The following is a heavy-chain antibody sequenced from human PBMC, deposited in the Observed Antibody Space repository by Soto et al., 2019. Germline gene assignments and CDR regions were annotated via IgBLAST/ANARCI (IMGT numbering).Heavy chain of an antibody. CDR1: GFTFGSYW. V-gene: IGHV3-7*01. J-gene: IGHJ4*02. CDR2: IKPDGSAT. CDR3: ARAGYCGPGCYYYFDY. Sequence: CAVSGFTFGSYWMNWVRLIPGKGLEWVAYIKPDGSATYYVDSVKGRFTISRDNAKNSLYLQMNSLRVEDTSVYYCARAGYCGPGCYYYFDYWGQGTLVTVSS. D-gene: IGHD2-21*02.